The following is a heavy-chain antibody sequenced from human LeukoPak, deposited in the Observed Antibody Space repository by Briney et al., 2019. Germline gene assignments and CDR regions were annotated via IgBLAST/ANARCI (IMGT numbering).Heavy chain of an antibody. CDR1: GYSFIGYY. D-gene: IGHD3-22*01. CDR3: ARGALDSSGYYLGAFDI. J-gene: IGHJ3*02. V-gene: IGHV1-18*04. Sequence: ASVKVSCKASGYSFIGYYIHWVRQAPGQGLEWMGWISGYNGNTHYVQKLQGRVTMTTDTSTSTAYMELRSLRSDDTAVYYCARGALDSSGYYLGAFDIWGQGTMATVSS. CDR2: ISGYNGNT.